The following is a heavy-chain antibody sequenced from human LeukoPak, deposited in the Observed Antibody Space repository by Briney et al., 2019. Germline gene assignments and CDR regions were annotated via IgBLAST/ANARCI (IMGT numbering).Heavy chain of an antibody. D-gene: IGHD3-3*01. J-gene: IGHJ4*02. CDR3: ARDGTTIFGVVIIRGRHFDY. CDR1: GFTFSSYS. CDR2: ISSSSSTI. Sequence: GGSLRLSCAASGFTFSSYSMNWVRQAPGKGLEWVSYISSSSSTIYYADSVKGRFTIPRDNAKNSLYLQMNSLRTEDTAVYYCARDGTTIFGVVIIRGRHFDYWGQGTLVTVSS. V-gene: IGHV3-48*01.